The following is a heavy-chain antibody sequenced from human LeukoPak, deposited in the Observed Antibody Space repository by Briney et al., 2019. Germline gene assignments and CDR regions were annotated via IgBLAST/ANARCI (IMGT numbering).Heavy chain of an antibody. Sequence: PGGSLRLSCAASGFTFSSYAMHWVRQAPGKGLEWVAVISYDGSNKYYADPVKGRFTISRDNSKNTLYLQMNSLRAEDTAVYYCARGGTKYSSGWLDYWGQGTLVTVSS. CDR2: ISYDGSNK. CDR3: ARGGTKYSSGWLDY. CDR1: GFTFSSYA. J-gene: IGHJ4*02. D-gene: IGHD6-19*01. V-gene: IGHV3-30*04.